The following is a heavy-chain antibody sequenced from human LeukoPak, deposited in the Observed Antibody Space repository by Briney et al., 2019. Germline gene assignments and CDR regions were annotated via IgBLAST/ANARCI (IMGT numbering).Heavy chain of an antibody. Sequence: ASVKVSCKASGYTFTSYGISWVRQAPGQGLEWMGWISAYNGNTNYAQKLQGRVTMTTDTSTSTAYMELRSLRSDDTAVYYCARVGELLWFGELPSAGWFDPWGQGTLVTVSS. CDR3: ARVGELLWFGELPSAGWFDP. CDR2: ISAYNGNT. D-gene: IGHD3-10*01. J-gene: IGHJ5*02. CDR1: GYTFTSYG. V-gene: IGHV1-18*01.